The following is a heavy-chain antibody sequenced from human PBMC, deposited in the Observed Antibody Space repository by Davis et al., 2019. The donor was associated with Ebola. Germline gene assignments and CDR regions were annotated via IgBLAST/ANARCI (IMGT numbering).Heavy chain of an antibody. CDR2: INPSGDST. Sequence: ASVKVSCKASGYTFTSYYMHWVRQAPGQGLEWMGIINPSGDSTSYAQTFQGRPNVTRDTSTSTVYMELTSLTSDDTAVYYCAGDYGGQVNWFDPWGQGTLVTVSS. V-gene: IGHV1-46*01. D-gene: IGHD4-23*01. CDR1: GYTFTSYY. CDR3: AGDYGGQVNWFDP. J-gene: IGHJ5*02.